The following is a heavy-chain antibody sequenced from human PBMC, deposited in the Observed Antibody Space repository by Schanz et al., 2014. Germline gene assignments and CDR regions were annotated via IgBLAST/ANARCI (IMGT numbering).Heavy chain of an antibody. J-gene: IGHJ5*02. CDR1: GGSISSFY. CDR3: ARGGYCSRTSCYFKGGWFDP. D-gene: IGHD2-2*01. Sequence: QVQLQESGPGLVKPSETLCLTCTVSGGSISSFYWSWIRQPAGKGLDWIGRNYTNGSTKYNPSPKSRVTMSVDSSKTQFSLKRSSVTAADTAVYYCARGGYCSRTSCYFKGGWFDPWGQGTLVTVSS. CDR2: NYTNGST. V-gene: IGHV4-4*07.